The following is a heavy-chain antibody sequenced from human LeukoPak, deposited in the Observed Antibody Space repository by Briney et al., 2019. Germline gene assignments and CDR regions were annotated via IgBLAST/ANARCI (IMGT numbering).Heavy chain of an antibody. J-gene: IGHJ6*02. CDR3: ARDRGVVATITHYYYGMDV. V-gene: IGHV1-69*04. CDR1: GATFTSTA. CDR2: TIPIIGIA. D-gene: IGHD5-12*01. Sequence: SVRDSCKVPGATFTSTASSWGPHAPGKGLEWRGRTIPIIGIANYEQKFQGRVRITADKSTSTAYMELSSLRAEDTAVYYCARDRGVVATITHYYYGMDVWGQGRTVSVSS.